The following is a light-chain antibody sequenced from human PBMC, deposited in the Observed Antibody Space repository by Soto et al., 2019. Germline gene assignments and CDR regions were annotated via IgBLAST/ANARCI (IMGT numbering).Light chain of an antibody. Sequence: NFMLTQPHSVSECPGKTITISCARSRGSVASNYVQWFQQRPGSAPTTVIYQDNQRPSGVPDRFSASVDSSSNSASLTISGLKAEDEADYYCQSYDRTNVVFGGGTKLTVL. J-gene: IGLJ2*01. CDR1: RGSVASNY. CDR2: QDN. CDR3: QSYDRTNVV. V-gene: IGLV6-57*03.